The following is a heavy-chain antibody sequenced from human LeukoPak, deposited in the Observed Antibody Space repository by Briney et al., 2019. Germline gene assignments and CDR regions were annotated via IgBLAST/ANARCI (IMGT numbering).Heavy chain of an antibody. V-gene: IGHV1-8*03. CDR2: MNHNSGNT. J-gene: IGHJ3*02. CDR1: GYTFSSYD. D-gene: IGHD4-17*01. Sequence: GASVKVSCKDSGYTFSSYDMNWGGQATGGGVQGMGWMNHNSGNTGYEQKFQGRVTITRNTSISTAYMELSSLRSEDTAVYYCARASRDYGDYGGDAFDIWGQGTMVTVSS. CDR3: ARASRDYGDYGGDAFDI.